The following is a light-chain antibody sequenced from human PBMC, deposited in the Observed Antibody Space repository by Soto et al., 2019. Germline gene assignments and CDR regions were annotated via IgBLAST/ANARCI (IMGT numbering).Light chain of an antibody. CDR3: NSYTSSSTNV. V-gene: IGLV2-14*03. CDR2: DVT. CDR1: SSDVGGFNY. Sequence: QSALTQPASVSGSPGQSITISCTGTSSDVGGFNYVSWYQQHPGKAPKLMIYDVTNRPSGVSYRFSGSKSGNTASLTISGLQDEDEADYYCNSYTSSSTNVLGTGTKLTVL. J-gene: IGLJ1*01.